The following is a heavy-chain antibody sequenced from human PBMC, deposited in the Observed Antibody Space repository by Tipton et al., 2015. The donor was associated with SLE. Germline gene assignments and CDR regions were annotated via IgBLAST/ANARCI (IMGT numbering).Heavy chain of an antibody. Sequence: QSGAEVKKPGASVRVSCKASGYTFSSWYMNWVRQAPGQGLEWMGWTSTFNGKTNYSQNFQGRVTMTTDTSTSTAYMELRSLRSDDTAVYYCAREHFYESSGYYLGFYYFDYWGQGTLVTVSS. D-gene: IGHD3-22*01. CDR3: AREHFYESSGYYLGFYYFDY. V-gene: IGHV1-18*01. CDR2: TSTFNGKT. CDR1: GYTFSSWY. J-gene: IGHJ4*02.